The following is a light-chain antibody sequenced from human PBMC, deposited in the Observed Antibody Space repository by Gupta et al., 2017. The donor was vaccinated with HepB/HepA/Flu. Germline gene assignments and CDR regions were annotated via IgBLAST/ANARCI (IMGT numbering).Light chain of an antibody. J-gene: IGLJ3*02. V-gene: IGLV4-69*01. CDR3: KTWGTGIRV. CDR2: LNSDGSH. CDR1: SGHSSYA. Sequence: LVLTQSPSASASLGASVKLTCTLNSGHSSYAIAWHQQQPEKGPRYLMKLNSDGSHSKGDGIPDRFSGSSSGAERYLTISSLQAEDEADYYCKTWGTGIRVFGGGTKLTVL.